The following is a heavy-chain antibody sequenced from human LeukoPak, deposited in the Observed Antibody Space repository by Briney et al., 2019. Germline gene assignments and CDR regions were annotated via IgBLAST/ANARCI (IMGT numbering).Heavy chain of an antibody. J-gene: IGHJ3*02. CDR3: ARELTSDSSGYDAFHI. D-gene: IGHD3-22*01. CDR2: ISSSGGTI. CDR1: GFSFSNYE. Sequence: GGSLRLSCTASGFSFSNYEMGWVRQAPGKGLEWVSYISSSGGTIFYADSVKGRFTISRDNAKNSMYLQMSSLRAEDTAVYYCARELTSDSSGYDAFHIWGQGTPVTVSS. V-gene: IGHV3-48*03.